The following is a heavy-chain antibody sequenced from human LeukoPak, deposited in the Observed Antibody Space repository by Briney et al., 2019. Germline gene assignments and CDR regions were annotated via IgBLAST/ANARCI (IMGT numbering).Heavy chain of an antibody. Sequence: SETLSLTCTVSGGSITSTSYYWGCIRQPPGKGLEWIGSVYYRGSPYYNPSLNSRGTISVDSSKNHFSLKLSSVTAANTAVYYCARQVVEATLGYFDYWGQGTLITVSS. J-gene: IGHJ4*02. CDR1: GGSITSTSYY. CDR3: ARQVVEATLGYFDY. V-gene: IGHV4-39*01. CDR2: VYYRGSP. D-gene: IGHD1-26*01.